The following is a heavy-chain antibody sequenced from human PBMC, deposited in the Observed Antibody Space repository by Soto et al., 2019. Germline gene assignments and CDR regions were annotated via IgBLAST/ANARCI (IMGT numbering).Heavy chain of an antibody. J-gene: IGHJ4*02. D-gene: IGHD3-22*01. V-gene: IGHV3-30*18. CDR1: GFTFSSYG. CDR2: ISYDGSNK. CDR3: AKDFDDSSGYYWYY. Sequence: GGSLRLSCAASGFTFSSYGMHWVRQAPGKGLEWVAVISYDGSNKYYADSVKGRFTISRDNSKNTLYLQMNSLRAEDTAVYYCAKDFDDSSGYYWYYWGQGTLVTVSS.